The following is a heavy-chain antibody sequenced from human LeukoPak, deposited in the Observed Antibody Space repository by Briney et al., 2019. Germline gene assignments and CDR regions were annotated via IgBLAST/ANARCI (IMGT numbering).Heavy chain of an antibody. CDR2: ISSSSSTI. Sequence: GGSLRLSCAASGFTFSTYNMNWVRQAPGKGLEWVSYISSSSSTIIYADSVEGRFTISRDNAKNSLYLQMNSLRAEDTAVYYCARTTGTSSDDFDYWGQGTLVTVSS. CDR1: GFTFSTYN. V-gene: IGHV3-48*04. J-gene: IGHJ4*02. D-gene: IGHD2-2*01. CDR3: ARTTGTSSDDFDY.